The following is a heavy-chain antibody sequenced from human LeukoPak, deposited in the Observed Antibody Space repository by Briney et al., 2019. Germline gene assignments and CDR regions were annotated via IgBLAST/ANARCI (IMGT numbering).Heavy chain of an antibody. V-gene: IGHV3-23*01. CDR3: AKGLDSRSPALDY. CDR2: ISGSGDNT. J-gene: IGHJ4*02. D-gene: IGHD6-6*01. CDR1: AFTFRSYA. Sequence: GGSLRLSCAASAFTFRSYAMSWVRQAPGKGLEWVSAISGSGDNTYYADSVQGRFTISRDNSKNTLHLQMNSLRAEDTDVYYCAKGLDSRSPALDYWGQGTLVTVSS.